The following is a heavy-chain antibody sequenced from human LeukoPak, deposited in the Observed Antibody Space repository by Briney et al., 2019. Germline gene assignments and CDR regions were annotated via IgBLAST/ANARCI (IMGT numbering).Heavy chain of an antibody. J-gene: IGHJ5*02. V-gene: IGHV4-59*12. D-gene: IGHD6-6*01. CDR3: ARGFPSSSRWFDP. Sequence: SETLSLTCTVSGGSISSYYWSWIRQPPGKGLEWIGYIYYSGSTNYNPSLKSRVTISVDTSNNQFSLKLHSVTAADTAVYYCARGFPSSSRWFDPWGQGTLVTVSS. CDR1: GGSISSYY. CDR2: IYYSGST.